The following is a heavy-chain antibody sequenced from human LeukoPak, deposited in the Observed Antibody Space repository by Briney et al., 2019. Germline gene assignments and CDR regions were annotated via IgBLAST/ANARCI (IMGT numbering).Heavy chain of an antibody. CDR1: GFTFSSYA. V-gene: IGHV3-30*04. D-gene: IGHD6-19*01. CDR2: ISYDGSNK. J-gene: IGHJ4*02. Sequence: GGSLRLSCAASGFTFSSYAMHWVRQAPGKGLEWVAVISYDGSNKYYADSVKGRFTISRDNSKNTLYLQMNSLRAEDTAVYYCATTPGYSSGWYESGFGYWGQGTLVTVSS. CDR3: ATTPGYSSGWYESGFGY.